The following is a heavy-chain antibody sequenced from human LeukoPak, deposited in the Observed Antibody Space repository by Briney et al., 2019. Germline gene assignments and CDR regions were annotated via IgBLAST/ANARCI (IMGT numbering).Heavy chain of an antibody. Sequence: GGSLRLSCAASGFSFSSYGMSWVRQAPGKGLEWVSTISGSGGSTYYADSVKGRFTISRDNSKNTLYLQMNSLGAEDTAVYYCAKTYVWYYFDYWGQGILVTVSS. CDR1: GFSFSSYG. D-gene: IGHD3-16*01. J-gene: IGHJ4*02. CDR2: ISGSGGST. V-gene: IGHV3-23*01. CDR3: AKTYVWYYFDY.